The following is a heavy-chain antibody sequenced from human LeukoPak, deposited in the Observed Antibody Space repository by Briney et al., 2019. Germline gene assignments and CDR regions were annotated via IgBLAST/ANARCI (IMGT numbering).Heavy chain of an antibody. CDR2: IYSGGST. CDR3: RWEPKY. J-gene: IGHJ4*02. V-gene: IGHV3-66*01. CDR1: GFTVSNNY. D-gene: IGHD1-26*01. Sequence: PGGSLRPSCAASGFTVSNNYMSWVRQTPGKGLEWVSLIYSGGSTYYADSVKGRFTISRDNSKNTLYLQMNSLRAEDTAVYYCRWEPKYWGQGTLVTVSS.